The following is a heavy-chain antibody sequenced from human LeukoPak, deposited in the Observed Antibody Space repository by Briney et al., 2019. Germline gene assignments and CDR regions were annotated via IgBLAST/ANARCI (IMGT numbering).Heavy chain of an antibody. CDR3: ARDAAGGLGRRSDY. CDR2: IYFLGRA. V-gene: IGHV4-39*07. CDR1: GGSFSSDF. Sequence: SETLSLTCIVSGGSFSSDFWSWIRQSPGKGLELLGTIYFLGRAFYTPSLKSRVTISVDTSKNQFSLKLTSVTAADTAVYYCARDAAGGLGRRSDYWGQGILVTVSS. J-gene: IGHJ4*02. D-gene: IGHD3-10*01.